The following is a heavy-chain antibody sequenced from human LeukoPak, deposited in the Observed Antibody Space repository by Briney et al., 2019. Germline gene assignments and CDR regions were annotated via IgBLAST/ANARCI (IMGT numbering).Heavy chain of an antibody. CDR1: GFTFSSYW. CDR3: ARVMMGWGSYRWTFDY. J-gene: IGHJ4*02. Sequence: GGSLRLSCAASGFTFSSYWMSWVRQAPGKGLEWVANIKQDGSGKYYVDSVKGQFTISRDNAKNSLYLQMNSLRAEDTAVYYCARVMMGWGSYRWTFDYWGQGTLVTVSS. D-gene: IGHD3-16*02. CDR2: IKQDGSGK. V-gene: IGHV3-7*01.